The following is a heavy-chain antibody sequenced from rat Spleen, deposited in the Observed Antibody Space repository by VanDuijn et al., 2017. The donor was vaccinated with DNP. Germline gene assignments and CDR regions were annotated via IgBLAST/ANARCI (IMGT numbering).Heavy chain of an antibody. V-gene: IGHV5-22*01. CDR3: ARPMDYYSGGFAY. CDR1: GFTFSDYY. CDR2: ITYDGGNT. Sequence: EVQLVESGGGLVQPGRSLKISCAASGFTFSDYYMAWVRQAPTKGLEWVAYITYDGGNTYYRDSVKGRFTISRHNAKSTLYLQMNSLRSEDMATYYCARPMDYYSGGFAYWGQGTLVTVSS. D-gene: IGHD1-1*01. J-gene: IGHJ3*01.